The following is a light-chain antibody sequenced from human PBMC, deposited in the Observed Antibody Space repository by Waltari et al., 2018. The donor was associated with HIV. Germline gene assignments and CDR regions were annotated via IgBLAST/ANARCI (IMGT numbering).Light chain of an antibody. CDR1: ASLMYVNANTY. V-gene: IGKV2-24*01. CDR2: GIS. J-gene: IGKJ2*01. CDR3: MQATHFPRT. Sequence: DIVLTQTPLSSPVTLGQPASISCNSSASLMYVNANTYLNWLHQRPGQPPRLLIFGISKRFSGVPDRFSGSGAETHFTLRISRVEAEDVGFYYCMQATHFPRTFGQGTRLAIK.